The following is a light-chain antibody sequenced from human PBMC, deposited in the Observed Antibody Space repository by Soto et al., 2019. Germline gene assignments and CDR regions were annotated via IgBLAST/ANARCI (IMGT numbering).Light chain of an antibody. CDR2: DAS. CDR3: QQRSNWLRGIT. CDR1: QSVSSY. Sequence: EIVLTQSPATLSLSPGERATLSCRASQSVSSYLAWYQQKPGQAPRLLIYDASNSATGIPARFSGSGSGTDFTLTISSLEPEDFAVYYCQQRSNWLRGITFGQGTRLEIK. V-gene: IGKV3-11*01. J-gene: IGKJ5*01.